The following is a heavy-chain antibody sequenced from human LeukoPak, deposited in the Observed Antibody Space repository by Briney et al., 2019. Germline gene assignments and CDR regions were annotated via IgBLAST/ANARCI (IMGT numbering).Heavy chain of an antibody. V-gene: IGHV3-30*02. CDR2: IRYDGSNK. CDR3: APNRGSYYYDSSGYPNWFDP. J-gene: IGHJ5*02. Sequence: GGSLRLSCAASGFTFSSYGMHWVRQAPGKGLEWVAFIRYDGSNKYYADSVKGRFTISRDNSKNTLYLQMNSLRAEDTAVYYCAPNRGSYYYDSSGYPNWFDPWGQGTLVTVSS. CDR1: GFTFSSYG. D-gene: IGHD3-22*01.